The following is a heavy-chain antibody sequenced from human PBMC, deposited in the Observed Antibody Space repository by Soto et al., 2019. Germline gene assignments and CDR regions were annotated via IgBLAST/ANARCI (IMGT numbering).Heavy chain of an antibody. Sequence: SETLSLTCAVSGYSISSGYYWGWIRQTPGKGLEWIASIYHSGSTYYNPSLKSRVTISVDTSKNQFSLKLTSVTAADTAVYYCARGAATVTPGWFDPWGKGIMVTVSS. CDR2: IYHSGST. V-gene: IGHV4-38-2*01. J-gene: IGHJ5*02. CDR3: ARGAATVTPGWFDP. CDR1: GYSISSGYY. D-gene: IGHD4-17*01.